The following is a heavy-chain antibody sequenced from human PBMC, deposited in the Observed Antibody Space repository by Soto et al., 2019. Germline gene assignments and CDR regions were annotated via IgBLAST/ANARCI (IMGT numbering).Heavy chain of an antibody. J-gene: IGHJ4*02. V-gene: IGHV4-30-4*01. Sequence: QVQLQESGPGLVKPSQTLSLTCTVSGGSINSDDYCWSWIRQPPGKGLEWIGYIHYGGRTYYSPSLKSRVTLPEGTSKNQFSLRLTSVPAADMAVYYCARLPVKMVRGVPHFDYWGQGILVVVSS. CDR3: ARLPVKMVRGVPHFDY. D-gene: IGHD3-10*01. CDR2: IHYGGRT. CDR1: GGSINSDDYC.